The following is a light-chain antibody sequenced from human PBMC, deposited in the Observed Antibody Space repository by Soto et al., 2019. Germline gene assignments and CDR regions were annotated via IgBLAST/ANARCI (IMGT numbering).Light chain of an antibody. CDR3: CSYAGSSTLV. CDR2: EVS. Sequence: QSALTQPASVSGSPGQSITISCTGTSSDVGSYNLVSWYQQHPGKAPKLMIYEVSKRPSGVSNRFSGSKSGNTASLTISGLQAEEEADYYCCSYAGSSTLVFGGGTKVTV. CDR1: SSDVGSYNL. V-gene: IGLV2-23*02. J-gene: IGLJ2*01.